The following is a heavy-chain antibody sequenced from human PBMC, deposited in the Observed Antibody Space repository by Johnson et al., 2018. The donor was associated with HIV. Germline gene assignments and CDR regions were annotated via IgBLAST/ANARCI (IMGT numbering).Heavy chain of an antibody. D-gene: IGHD1-14*01. CDR2: ISYDGSNQ. CDR3: AKGGSLTQDAPFDI. V-gene: IGHV3-30*04. J-gene: IGHJ3*02. Sequence: QVQLVESGGGLIQPGRSLRLSCAASGFTFSSYAMHWVRQAPGKGLEWVAVISYDGSNQYYADSVKGRFTISRDNSKTTVFLQMNSRRPEDTAMYYCAKGGSLTQDAPFDIWGQGTMVTVSS. CDR1: GFTFSSYA.